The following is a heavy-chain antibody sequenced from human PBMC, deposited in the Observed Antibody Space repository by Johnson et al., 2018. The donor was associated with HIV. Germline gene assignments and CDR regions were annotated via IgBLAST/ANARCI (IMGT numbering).Heavy chain of an antibody. CDR2: IKRKIEGETT. CDR3: ARVYSSSSAHAFDI. D-gene: IGHD6-6*01. CDR1: GFTFSNVW. J-gene: IGHJ3*02. V-gene: IGHV3-15*01. Sequence: EMQLVESGGGLVKPGGSLRLSCAASGFTFSNVWMTWVRQAPGKGLEWVGRIKRKIEGETTDYADSVKGRFTISRDNSKNTLYLQMNSLRVEDTAVYYCARVYSSSSAHAFDIWGQGTMVTVSS.